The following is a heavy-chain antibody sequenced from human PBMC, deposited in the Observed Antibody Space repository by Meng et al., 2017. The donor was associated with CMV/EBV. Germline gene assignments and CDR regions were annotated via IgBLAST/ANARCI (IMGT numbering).Heavy chain of an antibody. Sequence: SVKVSCKASGGTFSSYTISWVRQAPGQGLEWMGGIIPILGIANYAQKFQGRVTITADKSTSTAYMELSSLRSEDTAVYYCARHHGSIAVAGTPPYSDYYYGMDVWGQGTTVTVSS. CDR1: GGTFSSYT. CDR3: ARHHGSIAVAGTPPYSDYYYGMDV. J-gene: IGHJ6*02. D-gene: IGHD6-19*01. CDR2: IIPILGIA. V-gene: IGHV1-69*10.